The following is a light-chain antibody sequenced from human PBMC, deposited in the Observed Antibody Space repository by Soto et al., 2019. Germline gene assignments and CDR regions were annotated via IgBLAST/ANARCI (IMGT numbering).Light chain of an antibody. CDR2: DAS. J-gene: IGKJ1*01. CDR1: QSLNSR. Sequence: DIELTQSPSTLSSSVGDIFTLTCRAAQSLNSRLAWYQHRPGKAPRLLIYDASTLESGVPSRFSGSGSGTEFTLTINNLQPDDLATYICQQYKSYSTFGRGTKVDI. V-gene: IGKV1-5*01. CDR3: QQYKSYST.